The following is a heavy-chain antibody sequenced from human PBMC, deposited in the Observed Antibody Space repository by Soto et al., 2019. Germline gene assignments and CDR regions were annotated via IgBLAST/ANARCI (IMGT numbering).Heavy chain of an antibody. CDR3: ARDRVDCSGGNCWRSVEDT. Sequence: ASVKVSCKAIGYSFTSHYMHWVRQAPGQGLEWMGTIYPGGVNIDYAQKFQGRLTMTRDTSTSTVYMELSSLRSEDTAVYYCARDRVDCSGGNCWRSVEDTWGQGTLVTVSS. CDR2: IYPGGVNI. J-gene: IGHJ5*02. V-gene: IGHV1-46*01. D-gene: IGHD2-15*01. CDR1: GYSFTSHY.